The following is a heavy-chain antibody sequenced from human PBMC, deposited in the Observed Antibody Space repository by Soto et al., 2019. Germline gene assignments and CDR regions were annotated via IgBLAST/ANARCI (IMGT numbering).Heavy chain of an antibody. CDR2: ISAYNGNT. CDR3: ARSPNYDFWSGYPKTYFDY. D-gene: IGHD3-3*01. CDR1: GYTFTSYG. J-gene: IGHJ4*02. Sequence: ASVKVSCKASGYTFTSYGISWVRQAPGQGLEWMGWISAYNGNTNYAQKLQGRVTMTTDTSTSTAYMELRSLRSDDTAVYYCARSPNYDFWSGYPKTYFDYWGQGTLVTVSS. V-gene: IGHV1-18*01.